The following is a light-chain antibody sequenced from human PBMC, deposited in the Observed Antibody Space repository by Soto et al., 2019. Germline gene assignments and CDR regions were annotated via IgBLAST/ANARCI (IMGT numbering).Light chain of an antibody. J-gene: IGKJ4*01. V-gene: IGKV3-20*01. CDR3: QHYGSFPLT. Sequence: EIVLTQSPGILSLSPGESATLSCRASQSVNGSYFAWYQQKPGRAPRLVIFGASSRAYDIPDRFSARGSGTDFTLTIDRLQSADFAVYYCQHYGSFPLTFGGGTRVEI. CDR1: QSVNGSY. CDR2: GAS.